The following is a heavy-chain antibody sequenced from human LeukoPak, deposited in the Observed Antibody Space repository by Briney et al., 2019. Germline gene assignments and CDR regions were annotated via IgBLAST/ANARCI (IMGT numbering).Heavy chain of an antibody. CDR2: IYYSGST. J-gene: IGHJ3*02. Sequence: PSQTLSLTCTVSGGSISSGRYYWGWIRQPPGKGLEWIGYIYYSGSTNYNPSLKSRVTISVDTSKNQFSLKLSSVTAADTAVYYCARDSLAAAQGYAFDIWGQGTMVTVSS. D-gene: IGHD6-13*01. CDR3: ARDSLAAAQGYAFDI. V-gene: IGHV4-61*01. CDR1: GGSISSGRYY.